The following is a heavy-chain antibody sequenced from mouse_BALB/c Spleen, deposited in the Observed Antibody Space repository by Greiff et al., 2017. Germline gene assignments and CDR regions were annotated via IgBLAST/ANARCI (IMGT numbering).Heavy chain of an antibody. D-gene: IGHD2-4*01. CDR3: ARGGLGYFDV. Sequence: EVKLVESGPELVKPGASVKISCKASGYTFTDYNMHWVKQSHGKSLEWIGYIYPYNGGTGYNQKFKSKATLTVDHSSSTAYMELRSLTSEDSAVYYCARGGLGYFDVWGAGTTVTVSS. V-gene: IGHV1S29*02. CDR2: IYPYNGGT. J-gene: IGHJ1*01. CDR1: GYTFTDYN.